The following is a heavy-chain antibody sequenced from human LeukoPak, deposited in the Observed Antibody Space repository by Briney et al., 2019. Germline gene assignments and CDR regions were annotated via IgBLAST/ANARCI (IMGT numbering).Heavy chain of an antibody. CDR1: GFSFSSYS. CDR2: IKQDESEK. V-gene: IGHV3-7*01. J-gene: IGHJ4*02. CDR3: ARNPGRKFDF. Sequence: GGSLRLSCAASGFSFSSYSMNWVRQAPGKGLEWVANIKQDESEKYYVDSVKGRFTISRDNAKSSLYLQMNSLRAEDTAVYYCARNPGRKFDFWGQGALVTVSS. D-gene: IGHD3-10*01.